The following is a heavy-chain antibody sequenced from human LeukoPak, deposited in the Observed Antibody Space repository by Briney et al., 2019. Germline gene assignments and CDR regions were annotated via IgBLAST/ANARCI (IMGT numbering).Heavy chain of an antibody. J-gene: IGHJ5*02. Sequence: PGGSLRLSCAASGLTFDDYGMSWVRQAPRKGLEWVSDINWNGGSTGYADSVKGRFTISRDNAKNSLYLQMNSLRAEDTALYHCARDDSSGYSAWFDPWGQGTLVTVSS. D-gene: IGHD3-22*01. CDR3: ARDDSSGYSAWFDP. CDR1: GLTFDDYG. V-gene: IGHV3-20*01. CDR2: INWNGGST.